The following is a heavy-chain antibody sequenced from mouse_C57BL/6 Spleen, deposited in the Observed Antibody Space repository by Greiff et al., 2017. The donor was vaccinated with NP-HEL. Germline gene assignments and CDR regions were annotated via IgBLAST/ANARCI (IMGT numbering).Heavy chain of an antibody. CDR2: INPSTGGT. J-gene: IGHJ2*01. D-gene: IGHD2-10*02. CDR3: ARTGYADY. V-gene: IGHV1-42*01. Sequence: VQLQQSGPELVKPGASVKISCKASGYSFTGYYMNWVKQSPEKSLEWIGEINPSTGGTTYNQKFKAKATLTVDKSSSTAYMQLKSLTSEDSAVYYCARTGYADYWGQGTTLTASS. CDR1: GYSFTGYY.